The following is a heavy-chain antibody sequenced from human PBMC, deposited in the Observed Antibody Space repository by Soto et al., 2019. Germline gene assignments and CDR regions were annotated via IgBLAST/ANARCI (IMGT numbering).Heavy chain of an antibody. CDR1: GFTFGSYW. Sequence: EVQLVESGGGLVQPGGSLRLSCAVSGFTFGSYWMNWVRLIPGKGLEWVAYIKPDGSATYYVDSVKGRFTISRDNAKNSLYLQMHSLRVADTSVYYCARAGYCGPGCYYYFDYWGQGTLVTVSS. CDR3: ARAGYCGPGCYYYFDY. D-gene: IGHD2-21*02. V-gene: IGHV3-7*01. J-gene: IGHJ4*02. CDR2: IKPDGSAT.